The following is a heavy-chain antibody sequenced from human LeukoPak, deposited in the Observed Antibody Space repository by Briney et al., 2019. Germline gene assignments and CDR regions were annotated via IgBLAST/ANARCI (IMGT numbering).Heavy chain of an antibody. V-gene: IGHV3-30*02. J-gene: IGHJ4*02. CDR2: IRYDGSNK. CDR3: AKDFDCTNGVCYMGDFDY. CDR1: GFTFSSYG. Sequence: GGSLRLSCAASGFTFSSYGMHWVRQAPGKGLEWVAFIRYDGSNKYYADSVKGRFTISRDNSKNTLYLQMNSLRAGDTAVYYCAKDFDCTNGVCYMGDFDYWGQGTLVTVSS. D-gene: IGHD2-8*01.